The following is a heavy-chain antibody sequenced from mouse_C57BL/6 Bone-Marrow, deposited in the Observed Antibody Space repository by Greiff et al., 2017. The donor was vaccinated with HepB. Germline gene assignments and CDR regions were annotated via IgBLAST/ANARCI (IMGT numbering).Heavy chain of an antibody. V-gene: IGHV1-42*01. CDR3: ARGSNYPFDY. J-gene: IGHJ2*01. Sequence: EVQLVESGPELVKPGASVKISCKASGYSFTGYYMNWVKQSPEKSLEWIGEINPSTGGTTYNQKFKAKATLTVDKSSSTAYMQLKSLTSEDSAVYYCARGSNYPFDYWGQGTTLTVSS. CDR1: GYSFTGYY. CDR2: INPSTGGT. D-gene: IGHD2-5*01.